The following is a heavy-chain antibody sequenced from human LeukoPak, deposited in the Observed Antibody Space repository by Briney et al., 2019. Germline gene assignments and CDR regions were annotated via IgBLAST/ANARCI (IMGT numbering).Heavy chain of an antibody. CDR3: ARGTLGYDSSGYSDY. D-gene: IGHD3-22*01. CDR1: GFTFSSYE. Sequence: GGSLRLSCAASGFTFSSYEMNWVRQAPGKGLEWVSYISSSGSTIYYADSVKGRFTISRDNAKNSLYLQMNSLRAEDTAVYYCARGTLGYDSSGYSDYWGQGTLVTVSS. CDR2: ISSSGSTI. V-gene: IGHV3-48*03. J-gene: IGHJ4*02.